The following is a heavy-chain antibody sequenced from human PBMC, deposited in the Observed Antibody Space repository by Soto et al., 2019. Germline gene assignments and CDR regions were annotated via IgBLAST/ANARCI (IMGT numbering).Heavy chain of an antibody. V-gene: IGHV4-59*01. Sequence: SETLSLTCTVSGGSISSYYWSWIRQPPGKGLEWIGYIYYSGSTNYNPSPKSRVTISVDTSKNQFSLKLSSVTAADTAVYYCARDLTAGNYYDSSGYAFDIWGQGTMVTVSS. CDR3: ARDLTAGNYYDSSGYAFDI. CDR1: GGSISSYY. CDR2: IYYSGST. J-gene: IGHJ3*02. D-gene: IGHD3-22*01.